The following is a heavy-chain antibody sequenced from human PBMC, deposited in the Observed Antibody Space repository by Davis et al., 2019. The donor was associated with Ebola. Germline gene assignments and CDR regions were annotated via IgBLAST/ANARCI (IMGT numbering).Heavy chain of an antibody. D-gene: IGHD3-3*01. V-gene: IGHV3-48*02. CDR2: ISSSSTTK. CDR1: GFTFSSYS. CDR3: ARDLRGFGRY. Sequence: GESLKISCAASGFTFSSYSMNWVRQAPGRGLEWVSYISSSSTTKYYADSVKVRFTISRDNAKNSLYLQMNSLRDEDTAVYYCARDLRGFGRYWGQGTLVTVSS. J-gene: IGHJ4*02.